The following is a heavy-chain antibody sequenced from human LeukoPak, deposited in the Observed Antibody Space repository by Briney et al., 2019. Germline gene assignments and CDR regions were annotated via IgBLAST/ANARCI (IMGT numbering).Heavy chain of an antibody. D-gene: IGHD3-10*01. Sequence: GGSLRLSCVASGFTFSNYAMSWVRQAPGKGLEWVSGISDSGSTAFYADTVKGRFTSSRDNSKNTLYLQMNSLRAEDTAVYYCARDPRQPSGSFDYWGQGTLVTVSS. V-gene: IGHV3-23*01. CDR3: ARDPRQPSGSFDY. J-gene: IGHJ4*02. CDR2: ISDSGSTA. CDR1: GFTFSNYA.